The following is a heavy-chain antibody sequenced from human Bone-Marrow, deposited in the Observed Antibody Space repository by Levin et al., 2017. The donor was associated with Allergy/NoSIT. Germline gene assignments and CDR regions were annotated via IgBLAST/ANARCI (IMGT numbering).Heavy chain of an antibody. Sequence: SETLSLTCTVSGGSIMSTNYYWGWIRQPPGTGLEWIASIYYGGTTNYNPSLKSRLIISVDTAKNHFTLVLKPVTAVDTPTYYCARVGGPATLRWYENHYSYYMDLWGKATTVTV. CDR3: ARVGGPATLRWYENHYSYYMDL. CDR1: GGSIMSTNYY. D-gene: IGHD3-16*01. V-gene: IGHV4-39*02. J-gene: IGHJ6*03. CDR2: IYYGGTT.